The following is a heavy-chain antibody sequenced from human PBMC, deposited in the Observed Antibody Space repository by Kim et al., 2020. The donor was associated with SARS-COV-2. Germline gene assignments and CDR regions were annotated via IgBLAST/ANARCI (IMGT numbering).Heavy chain of an antibody. Sequence: EWMGRINPNRGGTNYAQKFQGRVTMTRDTSISTAYMELSRLRSDDTAVYYCASESQRGADYYYGMDVWGQGTTVTVSS. CDR3: ASESQRGADYYYGMDV. J-gene: IGHJ6*02. D-gene: IGHD5-12*01. V-gene: IGHV1-2*06. CDR2: INPNRGGT.